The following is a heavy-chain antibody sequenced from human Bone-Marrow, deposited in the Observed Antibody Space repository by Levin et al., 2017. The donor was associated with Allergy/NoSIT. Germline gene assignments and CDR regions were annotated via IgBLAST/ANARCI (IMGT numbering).Heavy chain of an antibody. D-gene: IGHD2-21*01. CDR3: VKGTVVVVTNGMDV. CDR2: ISGSGDGT. J-gene: IGHJ6*02. V-gene: IGHV3-23*01. Sequence: GGSLRLSCAASGFTFRSYAMSWVRQAPGKGLEWVSDISGSGDGTDYADCVKGRFTISRDNSKNTLFLQMSSLRVDDTAVYYCVKGTVVVVTNGMDVWGQGTTVTVSS. CDR1: GFTFRSYA.